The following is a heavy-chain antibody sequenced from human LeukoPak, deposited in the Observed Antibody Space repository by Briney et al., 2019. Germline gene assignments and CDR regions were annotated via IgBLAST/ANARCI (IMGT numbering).Heavy chain of an antibody. CDR2: ISSSSSYI. Sequence: PGGSLRLSCAASGFTFSSYSMNWVRQAPGKGLEWVSSISSSSSYIYYADSVKGRFTISRDNAKNSLYLQMNSLRAEDTAVYYCARAARNYYGSGSYTPHFDYWGQGTLVTVSS. V-gene: IGHV3-21*01. CDR1: GFTFSSYS. D-gene: IGHD3-10*01. CDR3: ARAARNYYGSGSYTPHFDY. J-gene: IGHJ4*02.